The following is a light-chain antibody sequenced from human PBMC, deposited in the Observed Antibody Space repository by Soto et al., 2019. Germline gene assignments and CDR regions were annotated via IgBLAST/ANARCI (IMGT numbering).Light chain of an antibody. J-gene: IGLJ1*01. V-gene: IGLV2-23*01. CDR3: CSYAGSSTYV. CDR2: EGS. Sequence: QSVLTQPASVSGSPGQSITISCTGTSSGVGSYNLVSWYQQHPGKAPKLMIYEGSKRPSGVSNRFSGSKSGNTASLTISGLQAEDEADYYCCSYAGSSTYVFGTGTKLT. CDR1: SSGVGSYNL.